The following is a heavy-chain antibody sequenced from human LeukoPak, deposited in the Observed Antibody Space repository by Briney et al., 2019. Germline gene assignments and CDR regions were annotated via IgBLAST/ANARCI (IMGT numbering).Heavy chain of an antibody. CDR3: ARGLWDYVWGSYRKYYFDY. CDR1: GYTFTSYD. D-gene: IGHD3-16*02. J-gene: IGHJ4*02. V-gene: IGHV1-8*01. Sequence: ASVKVSCKASGYTFTSYDINWVRQATGQGLEWMGWMNPNSGNTGYAQKFQGRVTMTRNTSISTAYMELSSLRSEDTAVYYCARGLWDYVWGSYRKYYFDYWGQGTLVTVSS. CDR2: MNPNSGNT.